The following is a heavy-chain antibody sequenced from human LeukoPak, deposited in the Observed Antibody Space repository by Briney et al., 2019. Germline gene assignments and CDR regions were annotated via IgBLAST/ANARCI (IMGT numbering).Heavy chain of an antibody. D-gene: IGHD1-7*01. CDR3: ARDPTNWNYVHYFDY. CDR1: GFTFSSYA. J-gene: IGHJ4*02. V-gene: IGHV3-30*04. Sequence: GGSLRLSCAASGFTFSSYAMHWVRQAPGKGLEWVAVISYDGSYKYYADSVKGRFTISRDNSKNTLYLQMNSPRPEDTAVYYCARDPTNWNYVHYFDYWGQGTLVTVSS. CDR2: ISYDGSYK.